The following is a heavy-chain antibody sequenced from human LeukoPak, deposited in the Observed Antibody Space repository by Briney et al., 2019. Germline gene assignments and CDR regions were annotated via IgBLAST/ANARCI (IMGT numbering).Heavy chain of an antibody. V-gene: IGHV4-38-2*02. D-gene: IGHD1-14*01. CDR3: ARDMESRWATPETFDY. J-gene: IGHJ4*02. CDR2: IYHSGST. Sequence: PSETLSLTCTVSGYSISSGYYWGWIRQPPGQGLEWIGSIYHSGSTYYNPSLKSRVTISVVTSKNQFSLKLSSVTAADTAVYYCARDMESRWATPETFDYWGQGTLVTVSS. CDR1: GYSISSGYY.